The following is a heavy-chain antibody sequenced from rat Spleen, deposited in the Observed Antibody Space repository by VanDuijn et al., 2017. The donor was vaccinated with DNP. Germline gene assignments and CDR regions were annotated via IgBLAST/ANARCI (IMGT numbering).Heavy chain of an antibody. V-gene: IGHV5S10*01. Sequence: EVQLVESGGSLVQPGGSLKLSCAASGFTFSDYNMAWVRQAPKKGLDWVATIVHDGSRTYYRDSVKGRFTVSRDNAKSTLYLQMNSLRSEDMATYYCARRDCGFDYWGQGVMVTVSS. CDR2: IVHDGSRT. CDR3: ARRDCGFDY. CDR1: GFTFSDYN. D-gene: IGHD1-1*01. J-gene: IGHJ2*01.